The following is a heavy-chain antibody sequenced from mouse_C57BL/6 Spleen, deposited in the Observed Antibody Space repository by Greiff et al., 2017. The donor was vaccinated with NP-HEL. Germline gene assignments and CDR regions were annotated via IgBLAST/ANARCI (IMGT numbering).Heavy chain of an antibody. Sequence: EVKLMESGAELVRPGASVKLSCTASGFNIKDDYMHWVKQRPEQGLEWIGWIDPENGDTEYASKFQGKATITADTSSNTAYLQLSSLTSEDTAVYYCTTQGITTVVEGYWGQGTTLTVSS. CDR1: GFNIKDDY. D-gene: IGHD1-1*01. V-gene: IGHV14-4*01. CDR3: TTQGITTVVEGY. J-gene: IGHJ2*01. CDR2: IDPENGDT.